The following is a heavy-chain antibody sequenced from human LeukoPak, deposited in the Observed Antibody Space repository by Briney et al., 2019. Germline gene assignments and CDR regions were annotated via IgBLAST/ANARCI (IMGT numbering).Heavy chain of an antibody. CDR2: ISYDGSNK. J-gene: IGHJ6*02. V-gene: IGHV3-30*18. D-gene: IGHD3-10*01. Sequence: GRSLRLSCAASGFTFSSYGMHWVRQAPGKGLEWVAVISYDGSNKYYADSVKGRFTISRDNSKNTLYLQMNSLSAEDTAVYYCAKDRYSYGSGYGMDVWGQGTTVTVSS. CDR1: GFTFSSYG. CDR3: AKDRYSYGSGYGMDV.